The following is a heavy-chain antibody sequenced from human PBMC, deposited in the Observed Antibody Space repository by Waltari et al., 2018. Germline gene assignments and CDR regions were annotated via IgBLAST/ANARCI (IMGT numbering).Heavy chain of an antibody. V-gene: IGHV3-74*01. Sequence: EVQLVESGGALVQPGGSLRLSCAASGFTFSSYWMHWVRQGPGKGLVWVSRIDSVGSGTKYADSVKGRFTISRDNAKNTLYLQMNSLRADDTAVYYCARAPRESGMDVWGQGTTVTVSS. CDR3: ARAPRESGMDV. CDR2: IDSVGSGT. J-gene: IGHJ6*02. CDR1: GFTFSSYW.